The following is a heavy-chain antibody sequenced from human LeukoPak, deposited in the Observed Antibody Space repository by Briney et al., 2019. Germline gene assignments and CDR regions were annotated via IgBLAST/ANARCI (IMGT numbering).Heavy chain of an antibody. CDR3: AKDDDWGRFNP. CDR2: IIPRGDIT. CDR1: GFSFRSHG. Sequence: GGSLRLSCAASGFSFRSHGTNWVRPAPGQGLEWVSGIIPRGDITYYKDSVRGRFTISRDNFKNTVSLQLNSLSAEDTAMYYCAKDDDWGRFNPWGQGTLVTVSS. V-gene: IGHV3-23*01. D-gene: IGHD3-16*01. J-gene: IGHJ1*01.